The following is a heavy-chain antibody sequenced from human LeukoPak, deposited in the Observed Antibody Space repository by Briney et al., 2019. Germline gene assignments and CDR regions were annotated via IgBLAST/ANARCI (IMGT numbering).Heavy chain of an antibody. Sequence: ASVKVSCKASGYTFTGYYMHWVRQAPGQGLEWMGWINPNSGGTNYAQKFQGRVTMTRDTSISTAYMELSSLRSEDTAVYYCARSYRRAGSYYSDLNYWGQGTLVTVSS. D-gene: IGHD1-26*01. V-gene: IGHV1-2*02. J-gene: IGHJ4*02. CDR1: GYTFTGYY. CDR3: ARSYRRAGSYYSDLNY. CDR2: INPNSGGT.